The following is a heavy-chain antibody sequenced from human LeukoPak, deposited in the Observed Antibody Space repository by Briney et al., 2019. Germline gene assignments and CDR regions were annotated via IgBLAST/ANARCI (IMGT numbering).Heavy chain of an antibody. CDR1: GGTFSSYA. CDR3: ARVRIPEVVPAAIPDVSYYYYYMDV. V-gene: IGHV1-69*13. Sequence: ASVKVSCKASGGTFSSYAISWVRQAPGQGLEWMGGIIPIFGTANYAQKFQGRVTITADESTSTAYTELSSLRSEDTAVYYCARVRIPEVVPAAIPDVSYYYYYMDVWGKGTTVTVSS. D-gene: IGHD2-2*02. J-gene: IGHJ6*03. CDR2: IIPIFGTA.